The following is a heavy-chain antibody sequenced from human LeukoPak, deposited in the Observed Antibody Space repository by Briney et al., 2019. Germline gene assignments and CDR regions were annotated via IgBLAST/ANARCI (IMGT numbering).Heavy chain of an antibody. Sequence: GGSLRLSCAASGFTFSSYAMHWVRQAPGKGLEWVAVISYDGSNKYYADSVKGRFTISRDNSKNTLYLQMNSLRAEDTAVYYCARDGYQAIDYWGQGTLVTVSS. V-gene: IGHV3-30*04. D-gene: IGHD5-12*01. CDR1: GFTFSSYA. J-gene: IGHJ4*02. CDR3: ARDGYQAIDY. CDR2: ISYDGSNK.